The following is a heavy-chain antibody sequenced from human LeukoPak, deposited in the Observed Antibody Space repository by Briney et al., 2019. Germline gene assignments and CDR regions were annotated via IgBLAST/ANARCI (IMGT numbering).Heavy chain of an antibody. CDR1: GFTFSGST. Sequence: PGGSLRLSCAASGFTFSGSTVHWVRQASGKGLDWVGHIRTKANNYATAYAASVRGRFTISRDDSKNTAYLQMNSLETEDTAVYYCSRHEALPSDYWGQGTLVTVSS. CDR2: IRTKANNYAT. J-gene: IGHJ4*02. D-gene: IGHD2-21*02. V-gene: IGHV3-73*01. CDR3: SRHEALPSDY.